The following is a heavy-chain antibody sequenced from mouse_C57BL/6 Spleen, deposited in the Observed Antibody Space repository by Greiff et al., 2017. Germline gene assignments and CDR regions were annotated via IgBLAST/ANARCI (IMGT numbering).Heavy chain of an antibody. CDR1: GYSFTGYY. Sequence: VQLQQSGPELVKPGASVKISCKASGYSFTGYYMNWVKQSPEKSLGWIGEINPSTGGTTYNQKFKAKATLTVDKSSSTAYMQLKSLTSEDSAVYYCARAYYDGSSYFDYWGQGTTLTVSS. V-gene: IGHV1-42*01. CDR3: ARAYYDGSSYFDY. CDR2: INPSTGGT. J-gene: IGHJ2*01. D-gene: IGHD1-1*01.